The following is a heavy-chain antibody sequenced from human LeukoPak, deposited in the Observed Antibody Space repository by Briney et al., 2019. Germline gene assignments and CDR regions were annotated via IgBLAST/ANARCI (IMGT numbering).Heavy chain of an antibody. D-gene: IGHD3-10*01. V-gene: IGHV4-59*08. CDR2: IYYSGST. CDR1: GGSISSYY. J-gene: IGHJ4*02. CDR3: ARHPRKYYYGSESPRAPDY. Sequence: SETLSLTCTISGGSISSYYWSWIRQPPGKGLEWSGYIYYSGSTNYNPSLKSRATISVDTSKNQFSLKLSSVTAADTAVYYCARHPRKYYYGSESPRAPDYWGEGTLVTVFS.